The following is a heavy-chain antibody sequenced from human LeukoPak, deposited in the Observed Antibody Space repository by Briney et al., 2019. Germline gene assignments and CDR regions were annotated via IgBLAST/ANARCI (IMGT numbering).Heavy chain of an antibody. CDR3: ARGSGYSPLFDC. Sequence: PGGSLRLSCEASGSTFDDYAMHWVRQAPGKGLEWVSGISWNSANIAYGDSVKGRFTISRDNARNSLYLQMNSLRADDTALYYCARGSGYSPLFDCWGQGTLVTVSS. J-gene: IGHJ4*02. CDR1: GSTFDDYA. D-gene: IGHD3-22*01. V-gene: IGHV3-9*01. CDR2: ISWNSANI.